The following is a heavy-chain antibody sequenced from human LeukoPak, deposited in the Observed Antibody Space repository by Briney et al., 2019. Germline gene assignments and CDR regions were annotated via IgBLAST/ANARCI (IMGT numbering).Heavy chain of an antibody. D-gene: IGHD3-10*01. CDR3: AILDRLYIELLWFGELLSNFDY. J-gene: IGHJ4*02. CDR2: ISGSGGST. Sequence: GGSLRLSCAASGFTFSSYAMSWVRQAPGKGLEWVSAISGSGGSTYYADSVKGRFTISRDNSKNTLYLQMNSLRAEDTAVYYCAILDRLYIELLWFGELLSNFDYWGQGTLVTVSS. CDR1: GFTFSSYA. V-gene: IGHV3-23*01.